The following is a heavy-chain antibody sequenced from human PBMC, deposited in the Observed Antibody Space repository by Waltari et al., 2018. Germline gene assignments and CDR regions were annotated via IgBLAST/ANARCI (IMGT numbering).Heavy chain of an antibody. CDR1: GGSFSGYY. CDR2: INHSGST. J-gene: IGHJ6*03. Sequence: QVQLQQWDAGLLKPSETLSLTCAVSGGSFSGYYWSWIRQSPGKGLEWFGEINHSGSTSYNPSLKSRVTISIDTSKNQFSLNLTSVTAADTAVFYCARVVGGWYGGGRYMDVWGKGTTVTVSS. V-gene: IGHV4-34*02. D-gene: IGHD6-19*01. CDR3: ARVVGGWYGGGRYMDV.